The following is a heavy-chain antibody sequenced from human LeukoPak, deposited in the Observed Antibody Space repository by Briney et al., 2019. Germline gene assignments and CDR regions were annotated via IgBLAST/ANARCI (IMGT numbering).Heavy chain of an antibody. V-gene: IGHV4-59*08. CDR2: IYYSGST. CDR3: ARATTVTASPLYY. CDR1: GGSISSYY. Sequence: SETLSLTCTVSGGSISSYYWSWIRQPPGKGLEWIGYIYYSGSTNYNPSLKSRVTISVDTSKNQFSLKLSSVTAADTAVYYCARATTVTASPLYYWGQGTLVTVSS. D-gene: IGHD4-17*01. J-gene: IGHJ4*02.